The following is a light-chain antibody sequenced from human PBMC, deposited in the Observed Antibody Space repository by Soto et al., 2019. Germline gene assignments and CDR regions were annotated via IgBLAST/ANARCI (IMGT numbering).Light chain of an antibody. Sequence: DIVMTQSPDSLPVSLGERATINCKSSQRLLYSSNNKNYLAWYQQKPGQPPKLLIFWASTRESGVPDRFSGSGSGTDFTLTISRLQAEDVAVYYCQQYYCTPYSFGQGTKLEIK. CDR1: QRLLYSSNNKNY. V-gene: IGKV4-1*01. CDR3: QQYYCTPYS. J-gene: IGKJ2*03. CDR2: WAS.